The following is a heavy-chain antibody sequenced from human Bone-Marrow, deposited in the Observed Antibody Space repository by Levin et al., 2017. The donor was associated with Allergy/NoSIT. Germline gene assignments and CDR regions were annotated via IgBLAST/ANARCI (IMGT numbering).Heavy chain of an antibody. Sequence: PSETLSLTCTVSGGSLSSDNWWAWVRQSPENGLEWIGEIYHSGPTKYNPSLKTRVTISVDRSKNPFSLKLTSVTAADTAVYSCARFLLPMTVPETDPPMYTPPRNARVSIAGDRSKNPLSLKRPSGNAADTAVYYCARVLLPMTVTEKDSAMGGFDSWGQGTLVSVS. CDR1: GGSLSSDNW. D-gene: IGHD6-13*01. CDR3: ARFLLPMTVPETDPPMYTPPRNARVSIAGDRSKNPLSLKRPSGNAADTAVYYCARVLLPMTVTEKDSAMGGFDS. J-gene: IGHJ4*02. CDR2: IYHSGPT. V-gene: IGHV4-4*02.